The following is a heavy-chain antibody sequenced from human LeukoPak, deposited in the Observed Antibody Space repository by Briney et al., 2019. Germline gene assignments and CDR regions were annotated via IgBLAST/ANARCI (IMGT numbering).Heavy chain of an antibody. D-gene: IGHD3-9*01. J-gene: IGHJ4*02. CDR1: GFTFSNYA. Sequence: GGSLRLTCAASGFTFSNYAMSWVRQAPGKGLEWVSAIVGSGGSTYYADSVKGRFTISRDNPKNTLYLQMNSLRAEDAAVYYCAKWGDYDILTGYYDSDYWGQGTLVTVSS. CDR2: IVGSGGST. CDR3: AKWGDYDILTGYYDSDY. V-gene: IGHV3-23*01.